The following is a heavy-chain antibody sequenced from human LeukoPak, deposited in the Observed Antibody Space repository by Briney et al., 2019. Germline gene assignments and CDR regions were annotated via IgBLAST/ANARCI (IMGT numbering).Heavy chain of an antibody. Sequence: SETLSLTCAVYGGSFSGYYWSWIRQPPGKGLEWIGEINHSGSTNYNPSLKSRVTLSVDTSKNQFSLKLSSVTAADTAVYYCARRRRGQWLAIDYWGQGTLVTVSS. D-gene: IGHD6-19*01. CDR3: ARRRRGQWLAIDY. CDR1: GGSFSGYY. CDR2: INHSGST. V-gene: IGHV4-34*01. J-gene: IGHJ4*02.